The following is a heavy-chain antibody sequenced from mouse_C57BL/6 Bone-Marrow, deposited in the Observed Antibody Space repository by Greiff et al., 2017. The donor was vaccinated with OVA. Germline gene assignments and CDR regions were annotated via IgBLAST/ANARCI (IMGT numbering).Heavy chain of an antibody. CDR3: ARDYYYYYGSRNHWYFDV. D-gene: IGHD1-1*01. Sequence: VKLQQPGAELVRPGSSVKLSCKASGYTFTSYWMHWVKQRPIQGLEWIGNIDPSDSETHYNQKFKDKATLTVDKSSSTAYMQLSSLTSEDSAVYYCARDYYYYYGSRNHWYFDVWGTGTTVTVSS. V-gene: IGHV1-52*01. CDR1: GYTFTSYW. CDR2: IDPSDSET. J-gene: IGHJ1*03.